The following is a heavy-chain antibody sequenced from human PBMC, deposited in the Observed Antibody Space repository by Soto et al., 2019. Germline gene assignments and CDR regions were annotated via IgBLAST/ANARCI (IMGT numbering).Heavy chain of an antibody. CDR1: GFTFSSYG. CDR2: IWYDGSNK. V-gene: IGHV3-33*01. CDR3: ARVGGRFGELVKVYYYYGMDV. J-gene: IGHJ6*02. Sequence: QVQLVESGGGVVQPGRSLRLSCAASGFTFSSYGMHWVRQAPGKGLEWVAVIWYDGSNKYYADSVKGRFTISRDNSKNTLYLQMNSLRAEDTAVYYCARVGGRFGELVKVYYYYGMDVWGQGTTVTVSS. D-gene: IGHD3-10*01.